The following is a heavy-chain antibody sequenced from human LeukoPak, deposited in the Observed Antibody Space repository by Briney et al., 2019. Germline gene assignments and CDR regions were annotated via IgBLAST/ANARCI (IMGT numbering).Heavy chain of an antibody. D-gene: IGHD2-2*01. Sequence: GGSLRLSCAASGFTFSSYWMHWVRQAPGKGLVWVLRINSDGSSTSYADSVKGRFTISRDNAKNTLYLQMNSLRAEDTAVYYCARAVVVPAATTGVSARRNPGGAFDIWGQGTMVTVSS. V-gene: IGHV3-74*01. CDR2: INSDGSST. J-gene: IGHJ3*02. CDR1: GFTFSSYW. CDR3: ARAVVVPAATTGVSARRNPGGAFDI.